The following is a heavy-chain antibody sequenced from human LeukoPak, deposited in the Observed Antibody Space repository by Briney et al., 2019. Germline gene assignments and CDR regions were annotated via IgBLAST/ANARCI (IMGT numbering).Heavy chain of an antibody. CDR3: ARVPPRGNDVTVGRYYYFSYMDV. J-gene: IGHJ6*03. CDR1: GFTVSSSY. Sequence: PGGSLRPSCAASGFTVSSSYMTWVRQAPGKGLEFVSLIYSGGGTGYADSVKGRFTISRDNSKNTLYLQMNSLRADDTAVYYCARVPPRGNDVTVGRYYYFSYMDVWGIGTTVTVSS. V-gene: IGHV3-53*01. CDR2: IYSGGGT. D-gene: IGHD4-23*01.